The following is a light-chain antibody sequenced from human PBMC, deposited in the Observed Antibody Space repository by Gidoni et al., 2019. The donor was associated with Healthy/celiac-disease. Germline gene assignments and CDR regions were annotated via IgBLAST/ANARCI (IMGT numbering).Light chain of an antibody. CDR3: QAWDSSTTVV. V-gene: IGLV3-1*01. CDR2: HAS. CDR1: KLWDKY. Sequence: SYELTQPPPVSVSPGQTASITCSGDKLWDKYASWYQQKPGQSPVRVIYHASKRPSAIPARFSASTSGNTVALTISGTQAMDEADYYCQAWDSSTTVVFGGGTKLSVL. J-gene: IGLJ2*01.